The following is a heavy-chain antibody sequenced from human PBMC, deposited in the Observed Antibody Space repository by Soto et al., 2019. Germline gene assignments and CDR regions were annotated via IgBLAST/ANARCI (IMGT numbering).Heavy chain of an antibody. CDR2: IYYSGST. J-gene: IGHJ5*02. D-gene: IGHD2-21*01. Sequence: QLQLRESGPGLMKPSETLSLTCTVSGGSIGYSNYYWGWNRQPPGKALEWIGTIYYSGSTYYNPSLKSRVTMSVDTSKNQFSLKLTSVAAADTAVYYCAKLVVPTSSWFDPWGQGTLVTVSS. CDR1: GGSIGYSNYY. V-gene: IGHV4-39*01. CDR3: AKLVVPTSSWFDP.